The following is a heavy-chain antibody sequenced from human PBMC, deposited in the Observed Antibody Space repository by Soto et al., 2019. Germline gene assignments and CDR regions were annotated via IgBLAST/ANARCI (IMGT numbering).Heavy chain of an antibody. Sequence: SETLSLTCTVSGGSISSGDYYWSWIRQPPGKGLEWIGYIYYSGSTYYNPSLKSRVTISVDTSKNQFSLKLSSVTAADTAVYYCARDRHYDSSGSLYYFDYWGQGTLVTVS. CDR3: ARDRHYDSSGSLYYFDY. J-gene: IGHJ4*02. CDR2: IYYSGST. V-gene: IGHV4-30-4*01. CDR1: GGSISSGDYY. D-gene: IGHD3-22*01.